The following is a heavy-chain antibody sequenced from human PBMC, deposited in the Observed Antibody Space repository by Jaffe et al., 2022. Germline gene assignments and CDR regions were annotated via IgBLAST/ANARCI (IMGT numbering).Heavy chain of an antibody. D-gene: IGHD5-12*01. CDR3: VRDQGTYSAFDAFDH. CDR1: GFTFSRYG. J-gene: IGHJ4*02. CDR2: IRYDGSNK. V-gene: IGHV3-30*02. Sequence: QVQLVESGGGVVQPGGSLRLSCAASGFTFSRYGMHWVRQAPGKGLEWVAFIRYDGSNKEYGDSVKGRFTISRDNSKNTVYLQMNSLRVEDAAVYHCVRDQGTYSAFDAFDHWGQGTLLTVSS.